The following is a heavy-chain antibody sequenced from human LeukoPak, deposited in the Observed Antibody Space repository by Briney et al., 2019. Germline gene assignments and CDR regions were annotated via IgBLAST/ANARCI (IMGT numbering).Heavy chain of an antibody. J-gene: IGHJ3*02. CDR2: TYHSGST. CDR1: GDSISSSSYY. D-gene: IGHD6-19*01. Sequence: PSETLSLTCTVSGDSISSSSYYWGWIRQPPGKGLEWIGTTYHSGSTYYNPSLKSRVTISVDTSKNQFSLKLSSVTAADTAVYYCARVKLYGTGWYSGTNDAFDIWGQGTMVTVSS. CDR3: ARVKLYGTGWYSGTNDAFDI. V-gene: IGHV4-39*07.